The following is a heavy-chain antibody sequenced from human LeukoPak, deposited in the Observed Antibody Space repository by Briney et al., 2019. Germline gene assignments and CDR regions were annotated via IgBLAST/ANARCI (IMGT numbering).Heavy chain of an antibody. D-gene: IGHD6-13*01. J-gene: IGHJ5*02. CDR1: GFTFDDYA. CDR3: AKAESSSWEGEFDP. V-gene: IGHV3-9*01. Sequence: GRSLRLSCAASGFTFDDYAMHWVRQAPGKGLEWVSGISWNSGSIGYADSVKGRFTISRDNAKNSLYLQMNSLRAEDTALYYCAKAESSSWEGEFDPWGQGTLVTVSS. CDR2: ISWNSGSI.